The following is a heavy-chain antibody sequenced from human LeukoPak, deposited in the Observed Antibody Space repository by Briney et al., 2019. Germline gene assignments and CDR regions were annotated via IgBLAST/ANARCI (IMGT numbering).Heavy chain of an antibody. V-gene: IGHV4-59*01. CDR2: ISYSGST. Sequence: PSETLSLTCTVSGGSMNPYYWSWIRQPPGEGLEWIAYISYSGSTKYNPSLQSRVIISVDTSRNHFSLKLRSVTTADTAIYYCARGGYYYMDVWGKGTTVTVSS. J-gene: IGHJ6*03. CDR1: GGSMNPYY. CDR3: ARGGYYYMDV.